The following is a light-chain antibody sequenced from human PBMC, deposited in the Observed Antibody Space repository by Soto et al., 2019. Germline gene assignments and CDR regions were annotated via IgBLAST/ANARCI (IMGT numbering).Light chain of an antibody. V-gene: IGKV1-5*03. CDR3: QQYNGYSGT. Sequence: DTQMTQSPSTLSASVGDRVTITCRASQSINSWLAWYQQKPGKAPKLLIYKASTLESGVPSRFSGSASGTEFTLTISSLQPDDLATYYCQQYNGYSGTFGQGTKVEIK. J-gene: IGKJ2*02. CDR1: QSINSW. CDR2: KAS.